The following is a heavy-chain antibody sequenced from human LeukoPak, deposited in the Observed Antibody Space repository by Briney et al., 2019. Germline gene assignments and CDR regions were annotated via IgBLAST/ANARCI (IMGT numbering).Heavy chain of an antibody. CDR1: GFTFSSYA. D-gene: IGHD3-9*01. CDR2: ISGSGGST. J-gene: IGHJ6*03. Sequence: GGSLRLSCAASGFTFSSYAMSWVRQAPGKGLEWVSAISGSGGSTYYADSVKGRFTISRDNSKNTLYLQMNSLRPEDTALYYCAKTGSRGGTFRPSYYYYYMDVWGKGTTVTISS. V-gene: IGHV3-23*01. CDR3: AKTGSRGGTFRPSYYYYYMDV.